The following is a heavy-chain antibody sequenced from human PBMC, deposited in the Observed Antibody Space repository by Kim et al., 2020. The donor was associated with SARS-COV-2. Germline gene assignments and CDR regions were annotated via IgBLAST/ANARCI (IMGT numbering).Heavy chain of an antibody. D-gene: IGHD6-19*01. J-gene: IGHJ4*02. Sequence: GGSLRLSCAASGFTFNNYAMSWVRQAPGKGLEWVSGISGSGGNTYYADSVKGRFTISRDNSENTLFLQMNSLRAEDTAVYYCARDPFGGSGWLDYWGQGTLVTVSS. CDR1: GFTFNNYA. CDR3: ARDPFGGSGWLDY. CDR2: ISGSGGNT. V-gene: IGHV3-23*01.